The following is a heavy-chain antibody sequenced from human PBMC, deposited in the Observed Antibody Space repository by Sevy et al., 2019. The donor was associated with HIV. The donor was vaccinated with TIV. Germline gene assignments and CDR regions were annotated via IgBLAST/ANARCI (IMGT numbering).Heavy chain of an antibody. CDR1: GFTFSDYY. CDR3: ARVVAAAGNWFNP. V-gene: IGHV3-11*06. CDR2: ISSSSSYT. D-gene: IGHD6-13*01. J-gene: IGHJ5*02. Sequence: GVSLRLSCAASGFTFSDYYMSWIRQAPGKGLEWVSYISSSSSYTNYADSVKGRFTISRDNAKNSLYLQMNSLRAEDTAVYYCARVVAAAGNWFNPWGQGTLVTVSS.